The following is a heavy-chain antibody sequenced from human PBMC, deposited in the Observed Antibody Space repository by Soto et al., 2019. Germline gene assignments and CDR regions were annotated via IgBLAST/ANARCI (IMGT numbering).Heavy chain of an antibody. V-gene: IGHV1-18*01. CDR3: ATNRIIAASGGYYYSDXDV. Sequence: GASVKVSCKASGYAFTSYGISWVRQAPGQGLEWMGWISAYNGNTNYAQKLQGRVTMTTDTSTSTAYMELRSLRSDDTAVYYCATNRIIAASGGYYYSDXDVWAQGTTVTVSS. J-gene: IGHJ6*02. CDR2: ISAYNGNT. D-gene: IGHD6-13*01. CDR1: GYAFTSYG.